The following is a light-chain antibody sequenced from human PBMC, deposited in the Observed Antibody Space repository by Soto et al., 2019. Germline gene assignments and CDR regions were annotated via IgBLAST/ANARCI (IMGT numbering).Light chain of an antibody. J-gene: IGKJ5*01. Sequence: EIVLTQSPGTLSLSPGERVTLSCRASQSVSSSYLAWYQQTPGQAPRLLIYGASSRATGIPDRFSGSGSGTDFSLTISRLEPEDFAVYYCQHYGNSPITFGQGTRLEIK. CDR1: QSVSSSY. V-gene: IGKV3-20*01. CDR2: GAS. CDR3: QHYGNSPIT.